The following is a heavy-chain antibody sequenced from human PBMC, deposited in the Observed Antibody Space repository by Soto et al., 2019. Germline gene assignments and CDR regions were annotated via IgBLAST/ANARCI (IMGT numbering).Heavy chain of an antibody. CDR2: ISAYNGNT. D-gene: IGHD3-22*01. J-gene: IGHJ4*02. V-gene: IGHV1-18*01. Sequence: ASVKVSCKASGYTFTSFGISWVRQAPGQGLEWMGWISAYNGNTKYAQKFQGRVAMTTDTSTSTAYMELRSLRSDDTAVYYCASATGYDSSGYYNWGQGTLVTVSS. CDR1: GYTFTSFG. CDR3: ASATGYDSSGYYN.